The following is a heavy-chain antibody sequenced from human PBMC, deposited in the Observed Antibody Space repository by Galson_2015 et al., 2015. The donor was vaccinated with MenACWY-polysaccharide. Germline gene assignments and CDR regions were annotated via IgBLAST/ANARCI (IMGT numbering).Heavy chain of an antibody. CDR1: EFTFGSFW. D-gene: IGHD1-26*01. V-gene: IGHV3-7*01. CDR2: IKQDGSER. J-gene: IGHJ4*02. CDR3: ARVRLRDVGRYFDC. Sequence: SLRLSCAASEFTFGSFWMAWVRQAPGKGLEWVANIKQDGSERYYVDSVQGRFTISRDNAENSLFLQMNSLRAEDTAVYYCARVRLRDVGRYFDCWGQGTLVTVSS.